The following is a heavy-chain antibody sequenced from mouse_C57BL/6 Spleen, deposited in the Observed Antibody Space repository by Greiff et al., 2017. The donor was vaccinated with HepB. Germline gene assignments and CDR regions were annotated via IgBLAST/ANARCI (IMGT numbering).Heavy chain of an antibody. J-gene: IGHJ4*01. V-gene: IGHV3-6*01. D-gene: IGHD1-1*01. CDR3: AVLLRAYYAMDY. Sequence: EVQLQQSGPGLVKPSQSLSLTCSVTGYSITSGYYWNWIRQFPGNKLEWMGYISYDGSNNYNPSLKNRISITRDTSKNQFFLKLNSVTTEDTATYYCAVLLRAYYAMDYWGQGTSVTVSS. CDR1: GYSITSGYY. CDR2: ISYDGSN.